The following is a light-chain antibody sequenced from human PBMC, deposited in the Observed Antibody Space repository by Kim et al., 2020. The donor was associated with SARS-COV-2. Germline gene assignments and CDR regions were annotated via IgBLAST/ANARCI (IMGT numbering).Light chain of an antibody. J-gene: IGLJ2*01. CDR2: GKN. V-gene: IGLV3-19*01. Sequence: SSELTQDPAVSVALGQTVRSTCQGDSLRSYYATWYQQKPGQAPIVVIYGKNNRPSGIPDRLSGSSLGNTASLTITGTQAGDEADYYCNSQVSNDNGVFGG. CDR3: NSQVSNDNGV. CDR1: SLRSYY.